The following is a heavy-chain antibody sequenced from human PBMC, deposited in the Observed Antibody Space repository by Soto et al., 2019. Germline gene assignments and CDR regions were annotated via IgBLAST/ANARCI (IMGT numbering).Heavy chain of an antibody. J-gene: IGHJ6*02. V-gene: IGHV4-39*01. D-gene: IGHD2-2*01. CDR3: ARLAGYCSGTSCYGYHGMDV. CDR1: GGSISSGPYS. Sequence: PSETLSLTCSVSGGSISSGPYSWGWIRQPPGKGLEWIGTFHYSGRTYYSPSLESRVTISVDTSKNQFSLKVSSVTAADTAVFYCARLAGYCSGTSCYGYHGMDVWGQGTTVTVSS. CDR2: FHYSGRT.